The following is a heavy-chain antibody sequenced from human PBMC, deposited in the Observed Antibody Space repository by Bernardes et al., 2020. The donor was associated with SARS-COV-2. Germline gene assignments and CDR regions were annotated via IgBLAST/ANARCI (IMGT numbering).Heavy chain of an antibody. Sequence: SETLYLTCTVSGGSISSYYWSWIRQPPGKGLEWIGHIYYSGSTNYNPSLRSRVSISVDTSKKQFSLKLSSVTAADTAVYYCARARLGGVGTESYHYDYGMDVWGQGTTVTVSS. CDR1: GGSISSYY. D-gene: IGHD3-16*01. V-gene: IGHV4-59*01. CDR3: ARARLGGVGTESYHYDYGMDV. CDR2: IYYSGST. J-gene: IGHJ6*02.